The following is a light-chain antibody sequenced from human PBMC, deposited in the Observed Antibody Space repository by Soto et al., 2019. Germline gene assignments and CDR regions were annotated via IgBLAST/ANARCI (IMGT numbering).Light chain of an antibody. J-gene: IGKJ3*01. Sequence: EIVLTQSPATLSLSPGERATLSCRASQSVSSYLAWYQQKPGQAPRLLIYDASNRATGIPARFSGSGSGTDFTLTISSLEPEDFAVYYCQQSSNWPLTFVPGTKVDIK. CDR2: DAS. V-gene: IGKV3-11*01. CDR1: QSVSSY. CDR3: QQSSNWPLT.